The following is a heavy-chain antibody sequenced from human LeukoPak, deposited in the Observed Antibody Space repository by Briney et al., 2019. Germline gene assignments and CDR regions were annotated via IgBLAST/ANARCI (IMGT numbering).Heavy chain of an antibody. CDR3: ARDSGYCSGGSCYSSYDRRDLDY. D-gene: IGHD2-15*01. CDR2: TYYRSKWYN. Sequence: SQTLSHTCAISGDSVSSISAAWNWIRQSPKRGLEWLGRTYYRSKWYNEYAASVKSRIIINPDTSKNQFSLQLTAVTPEDTAVYYCARDSGYCSGGSCYSSYDRRDLDYWGQGTLVTVSS. CDR1: GDSVSSISAA. J-gene: IGHJ4*02. V-gene: IGHV6-1*01.